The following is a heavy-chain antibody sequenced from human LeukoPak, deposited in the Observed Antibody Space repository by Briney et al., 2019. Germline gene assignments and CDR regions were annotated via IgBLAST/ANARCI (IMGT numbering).Heavy chain of an antibody. CDR3: ARFFRGVLAAFFDY. CDR1: GFTFSNSW. V-gene: IGHV3-7*01. CDR2: IKQDGSEK. J-gene: IGHJ4*02. Sequence: GGSLRLFCAASGFTFSNSWMTWVRQAPGKGLEWVANIKQDGSEKYYVDSVKGRFTISRDNAKNSLYLQMNSLRAEDTSVYYCARFFRGVLAAFFDYWGQGTLVTVSS. D-gene: IGHD3-10*01.